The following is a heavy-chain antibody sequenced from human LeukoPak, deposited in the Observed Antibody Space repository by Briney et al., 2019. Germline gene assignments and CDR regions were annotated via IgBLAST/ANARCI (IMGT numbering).Heavy chain of an antibody. CDR3: VKEGGSFLTWFDS. CDR2: LIDSGDTT. V-gene: IGHV3-23*01. J-gene: IGHJ5*01. Sequence: GGSLRLSCAASGFTFYNYAMSWVRQAPGKGLGWVSALIDSGDTTYYADSVKGRFTISRDNSKNTLFLQMDSLTAEDTAIYYCVKEGGSFLTWFDSWGQGSLVTVSS. CDR1: GFTFYNYA. D-gene: IGHD2-15*01.